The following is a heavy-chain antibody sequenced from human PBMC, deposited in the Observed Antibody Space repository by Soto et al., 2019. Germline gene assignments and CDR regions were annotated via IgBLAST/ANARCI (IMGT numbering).Heavy chain of an antibody. J-gene: IGHJ4*02. CDR2: IYPGDSET. V-gene: IGHV5-51*01. CDR3: ARDYDYALDY. CDR1: GYSFSSYW. Sequence: GESLKISCKGSGYSFSSYWIGWVRQMPGKGPEWMGFIYPGDSETRYSPSFQGQVTISVDKSISTAYLQWSSLKASDTAIYYCARDYDYALDYWGQGTLVTVSS. D-gene: IGHD3-16*01.